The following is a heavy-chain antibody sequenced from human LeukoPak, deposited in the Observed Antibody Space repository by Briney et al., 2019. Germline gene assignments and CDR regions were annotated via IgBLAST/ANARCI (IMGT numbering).Heavy chain of an antibody. D-gene: IGHD3-22*01. CDR3: AKVGITMIVVVINPYFDY. Sequence: ETLSLTCTVSGDSIRSTSSYWGWIRQSPGKGLEWVSAISGSGGSTYYADSVKGRFTISRDKSKNTLNLQMNSLRAEDTAVYYCAKVGITMIVVVINPYFDYWGQGTLVTVSS. CDR1: GDSIRSTSS. J-gene: IGHJ4*02. CDR2: ISGSGGST. V-gene: IGHV3-23*01.